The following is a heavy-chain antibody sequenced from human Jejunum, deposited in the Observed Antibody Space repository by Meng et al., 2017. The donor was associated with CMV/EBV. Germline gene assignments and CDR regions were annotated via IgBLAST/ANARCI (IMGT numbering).Heavy chain of an antibody. CDR2: IRYNGSNK. V-gene: IGHV3-30*02. Sequence: HWVRQAPGKGLEWVAIIRYNGSNKNYLHSVRSPFNISRDDSKNTLYLQMNNLRGDDTAIYYCAKVTSSRTMDPGTRSSKYYATDVWGQGTTVTVSS. D-gene: IGHD2-2*01. CDR3: AKVTSSRTMDPGTRSSKYYATDV. J-gene: IGHJ6*02.